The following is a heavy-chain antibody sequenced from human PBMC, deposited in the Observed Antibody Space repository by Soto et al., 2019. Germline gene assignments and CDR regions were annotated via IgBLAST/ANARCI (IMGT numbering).Heavy chain of an antibody. D-gene: IGHD6-6*01. J-gene: IGHJ6*02. CDR3: ARGEQLVPYYYYGMDV. Sequence: QVQLQESGPGLVKPSQTLSLTCTVSGGSISSGGYYWSWIRQHPGKGLEWIGYIYYSGSTYYNPSLQSRVTISVDTSKNQFSLKLSSVTAADTAVYYCARGEQLVPYYYYGMDVWGQGTTVTVSS. CDR1: GGSISSGGYY. V-gene: IGHV4-31*03. CDR2: IYYSGST.